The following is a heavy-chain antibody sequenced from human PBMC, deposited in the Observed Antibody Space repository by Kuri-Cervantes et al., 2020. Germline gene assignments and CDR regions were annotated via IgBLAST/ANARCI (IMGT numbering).Heavy chain of an antibody. CDR1: GFTFSSYA. Sequence: GGSLRLSCAASGFTFSSYAMSWVRQAPGKGLEWVANIKEDGSEKHYVDSVKGRFTISRDNTKSSLYLQMNSLRAEDTAVYYCALGGQSNGYVGDWGQGTLVTVSS. J-gene: IGHJ4*02. CDR3: ALGGQSNGYVGD. V-gene: IGHV3-7*01. D-gene: IGHD3-22*01. CDR2: IKEDGSEK.